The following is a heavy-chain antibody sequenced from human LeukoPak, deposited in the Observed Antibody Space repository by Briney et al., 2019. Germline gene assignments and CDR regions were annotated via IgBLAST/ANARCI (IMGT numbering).Heavy chain of an antibody. CDR1: GYSFTSYW. D-gene: IGHD2-2*01. V-gene: IGHV5-51*01. J-gene: IGHJ6*02. Sequence: GESLKISCKGSGYSFTSYWIGWVRQMPGKGLEWMGIIYPGDSDTRYSPSFQGQVTISADKSISTAYLQWGSLKASDTAMYYCARHEGYCSSTSCYYYYYGMDVWGQGTTVTVSS. CDR3: ARHEGYCSSTSCYYYYYGMDV. CDR2: IYPGDSDT.